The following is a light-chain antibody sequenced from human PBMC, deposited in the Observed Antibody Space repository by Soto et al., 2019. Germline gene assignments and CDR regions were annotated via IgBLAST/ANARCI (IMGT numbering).Light chain of an antibody. Sequence: QSVLTQPASVSGSPGQSITISCTGTSSDVGSYNLVSWYQQHPGKAPKLMIYEVSKRPSGVSNRFSGSKSGNTASLTISGLQAEYLAEYYCCSYSGISTLYVFLTGTKVTV. J-gene: IGLJ1*01. CDR1: SSDVGSYNL. CDR3: CSYSGISTLYV. V-gene: IGLV2-23*02. CDR2: EVS.